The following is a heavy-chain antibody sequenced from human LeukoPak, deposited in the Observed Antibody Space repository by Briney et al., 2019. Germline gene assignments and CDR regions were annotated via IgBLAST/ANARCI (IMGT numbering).Heavy chain of an antibody. CDR2: INHSGST. D-gene: IGHD2-2*01. CDR1: GGSFSGYY. J-gene: IGHJ4*02. CDR3: ARSTRWYFDY. Sequence: PSETLSLTCAVYGGSFSGYYWSWIRQPPGKGLEWIGEINHSGSTNYHPSLKSRVTISVDTSKNQFSLKLSSVTAADTAVYYCARSTRWYFDYWRQGTLVTVSS. V-gene: IGHV4-34*01.